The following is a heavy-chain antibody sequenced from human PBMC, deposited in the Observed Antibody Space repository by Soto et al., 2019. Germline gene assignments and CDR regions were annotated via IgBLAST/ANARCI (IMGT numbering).Heavy chain of an antibody. CDR2: IYASRAT. CDR3: ARSHYFDGSTYQYYFEI. D-gene: IGHD3-9*01. J-gene: IGHJ4*02. CDR1: GGSIGSFC. V-gene: IGHV4-59*01. Sequence: SETLSLTCTVSGGSIGSFCWSCIRQSPGWTLEWVGYIYASRATTYNPSLESRITMSVDIHNNEFSLDLTSVTAADTAVYYCARSHYFDGSTYQYYFEIWGPGNLVT.